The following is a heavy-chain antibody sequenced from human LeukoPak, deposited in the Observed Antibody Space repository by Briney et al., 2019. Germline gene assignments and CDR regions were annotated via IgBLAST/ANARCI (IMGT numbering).Heavy chain of an antibody. V-gene: IGHV4-34*01. CDR2: INHSGST. D-gene: IGHD1-26*01. Sequence: PSETLSLTCAVYGGSFSGYYWSWIRQPPGKGLEWIGEINHSGSTNYNPSLKSRVTISVDTSKNQFSLKLSPVTAADTAVYYCARGVPYSGSYYNWFDPWGQGTLVTVSS. CDR3: ARGVPYSGSYYNWFDP. J-gene: IGHJ5*02. CDR1: GGSFSGYY.